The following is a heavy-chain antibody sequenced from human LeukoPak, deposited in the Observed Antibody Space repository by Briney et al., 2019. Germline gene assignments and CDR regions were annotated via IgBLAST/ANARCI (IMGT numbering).Heavy chain of an antibody. CDR2: ISYDGSNK. Sequence: GGSLRLSCAASGFTFSSNAMHWVRQAPGKGLEWVAVISYDGSNKYYADSVKGRFTISRDNSKNTLYLQMNSLRVEDTAVYYCARDAARRGELWISGHFDYWGQGTLVIVSS. CDR3: ARDAARRGELWISGHFDY. D-gene: IGHD1-26*01. J-gene: IGHJ4*02. CDR1: GFTFSSNA. V-gene: IGHV3-30-3*01.